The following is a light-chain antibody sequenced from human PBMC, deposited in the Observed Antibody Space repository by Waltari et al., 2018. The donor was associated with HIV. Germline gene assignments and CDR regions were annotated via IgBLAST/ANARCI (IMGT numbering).Light chain of an antibody. J-gene: IGLJ3*02. CDR3: SSYGDSLRVL. V-gene: IGLV2-8*01. CDR2: EVT. CDR1: SSDIRAYDS. Sequence: QSALTQPPSASGSLGQSVTISCTGSSSDIRAYDSVSWFQQPPRSAPKLLLYEVTRRPPTVSDRFAGSRSGSTAFLTFAGLQPDDEATYFCSSYGDSLRVLFGGGTNVTVL.